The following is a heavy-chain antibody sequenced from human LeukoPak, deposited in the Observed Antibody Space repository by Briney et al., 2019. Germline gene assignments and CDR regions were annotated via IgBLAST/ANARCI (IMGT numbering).Heavy chain of an antibody. CDR3: ARDSTYYYDSSGYSDAFDI. CDR1: GFTFSSYW. CDR2: IKQDGSEK. J-gene: IGHJ3*02. Sequence: PGGSLRLSCAASGFTFSSYWMSWVRQAPGKGLEWVANIKQDGSEKYYVDSVKGRFTISRDNAKNSLYLQMNSLRAEDTAVYYCARDSTYYYDSSGYSDAFDIWGQGTMVTVSS. V-gene: IGHV3-7*01. D-gene: IGHD3-22*01.